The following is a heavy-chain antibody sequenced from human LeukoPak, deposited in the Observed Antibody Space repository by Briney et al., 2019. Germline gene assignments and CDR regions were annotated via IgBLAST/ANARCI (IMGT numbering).Heavy chain of an antibody. J-gene: IGHJ4*02. Sequence: GGSLRLSCAASGFTFDDYAMHWVRHAPGKGLEWVSLITGDGIRTYYADSVKGRFTISRDNSKDSLYLHMNSLRTEDTALYYCAKEGPIAVAGYFDYWGQGTLVTDSS. CDR2: ITGDGIRT. CDR3: AKEGPIAVAGYFDY. CDR1: GFTFDDYA. V-gene: IGHV3-43*02. D-gene: IGHD6-19*01.